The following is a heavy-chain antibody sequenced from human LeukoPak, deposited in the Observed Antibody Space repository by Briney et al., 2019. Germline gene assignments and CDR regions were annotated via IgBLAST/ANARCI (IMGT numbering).Heavy chain of an antibody. CDR2: IYYSGST. CDR3: ARLYVYYYYMDV. D-gene: IGHD3-16*01. Sequence: PSGTLSLTCTVSGGSISSSSYYWGWIRQPPGKGLEWIGSIYYSGSTYYNPSLKSRVTISVDTSKNQFSLKLSSVTAADTAVYYCARLYVYYYYMDVWGKGTTVTVSS. CDR1: GGSISSSSYY. V-gene: IGHV4-39*01. J-gene: IGHJ6*03.